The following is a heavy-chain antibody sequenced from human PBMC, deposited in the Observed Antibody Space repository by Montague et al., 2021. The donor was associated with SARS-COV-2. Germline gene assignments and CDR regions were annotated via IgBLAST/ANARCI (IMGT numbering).Heavy chain of an antibody. J-gene: IGHJ4*02. Sequence: SETLSLTCAVYGGSFSDYHWSWIRQPPGQGLEWIGEINHSGNTNYNPSLRSEVTVSRDTYKSQFSLKLSSVTAADTAVYYCARGLTDISMIVVVLLGASHYFDSWGQGTLVTVSS. V-gene: IGHV4-34*01. D-gene: IGHD3-22*01. CDR3: ARGLTDISMIVVVLLGASHYFDS. CDR2: INHSGNT. CDR1: GGSFSDYH.